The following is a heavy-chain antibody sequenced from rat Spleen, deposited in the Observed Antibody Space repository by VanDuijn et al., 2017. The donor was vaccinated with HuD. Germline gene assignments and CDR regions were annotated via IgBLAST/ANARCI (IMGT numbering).Heavy chain of an antibody. CDR1: GFSLTSYG. CDR2: IWSGGST. V-gene: IGHV2-16*01. Sequence: QVQLKESGPGLVQPSRTLSLTCPVSGFSLTSYGVNWVRQPPGKGLEWVGAIWSGGSTDYNSALKPRLSISRDTSKSQVLLKMNSLQTEDTAMYFCARSSYGYNYNWFAYWGQGTLVTVSS. D-gene: IGHD1-9*01. J-gene: IGHJ3*01. CDR3: ARSSYGYNYNWFAY.